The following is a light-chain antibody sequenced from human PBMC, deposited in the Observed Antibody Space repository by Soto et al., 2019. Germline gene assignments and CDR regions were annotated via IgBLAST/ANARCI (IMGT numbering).Light chain of an antibody. Sequence: SSRTHASSGTRVPVGGSSTTSTGTSSDVGSYNLVSWYQQHPGKAPKLMIYEVSKRPSGVSNRFSGSKSGNTASLTISGLQAEDEADYYCCSYAGSSTFLYVFGTGTKVTVL. CDR2: EVS. CDR3: CSYAGSSTFLYV. J-gene: IGLJ1*01. V-gene: IGLV2-23*02. CDR1: SSDVGSYNL.